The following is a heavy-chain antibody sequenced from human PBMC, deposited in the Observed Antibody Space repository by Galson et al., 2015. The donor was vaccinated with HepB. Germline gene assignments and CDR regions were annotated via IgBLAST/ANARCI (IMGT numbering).Heavy chain of an antibody. D-gene: IGHD3/OR15-3a*01. Sequence: SETLSLTCTVSGGSISSYYWSWIRQPPGKGLEWIGYIYYSGSTNYNPSLKSRVTISVDTSKNQFSLKLSSVTAADTAVYYCARAGLRYWYFDLWGRGSLVTVSS. J-gene: IGHJ2*01. CDR3: ARAGLRYWYFDL. CDR1: GGSISSYY. CDR2: IYYSGST. V-gene: IGHV4-59*01.